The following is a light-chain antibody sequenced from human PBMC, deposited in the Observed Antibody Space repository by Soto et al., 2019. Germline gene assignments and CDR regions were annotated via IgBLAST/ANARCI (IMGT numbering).Light chain of an antibody. CDR2: GAS. Sequence: EIVLTQSPATLSVSPGEGATLSCRASHSVDSNLAWYQQKPGQAPRLLIFGASTRATGIPTRFSGGGSGTDFTLTISSLQSEDFGLYLWQQYDKWPLTFGGGTKVHIK. CDR3: QQYDKWPLT. J-gene: IGKJ4*01. V-gene: IGKV3D-15*01. CDR1: HSVDSN.